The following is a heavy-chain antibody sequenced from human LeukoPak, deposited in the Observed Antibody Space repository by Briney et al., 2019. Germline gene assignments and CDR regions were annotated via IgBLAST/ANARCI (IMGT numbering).Heavy chain of an antibody. CDR2: VNPSGGST. J-gene: IGHJ3*02. CDR1: GYTFTSYY. CDR3: ARVDADAFDI. V-gene: IGHV1-46*01. D-gene: IGHD3-9*01. Sequence: ASVTVSCKASGYTFTSYYMHWVRQAPAQGLEWMGIVNPSGGSTSYAQKFQGRVTMTRDTSTSTVYMELSSLRSEDTAVYYCARVDADAFDIWGQGTMVTVSS.